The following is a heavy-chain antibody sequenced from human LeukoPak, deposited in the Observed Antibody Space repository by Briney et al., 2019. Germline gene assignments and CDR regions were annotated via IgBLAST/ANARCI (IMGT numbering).Heavy chain of an antibody. Sequence: GGSLRLSCAASGFTFSSYEMNWVRQAPGKGLEWVSYISSSGSTIYYADSVKGRFTISRDYAKNSLYLQMDSLRAEDTAVYYCARGWASEAFDYWGQGTLVTVSS. V-gene: IGHV3-48*03. J-gene: IGHJ4*02. D-gene: IGHD3-16*01. CDR3: ARGWASEAFDY. CDR1: GFTFSSYE. CDR2: ISSSGSTI.